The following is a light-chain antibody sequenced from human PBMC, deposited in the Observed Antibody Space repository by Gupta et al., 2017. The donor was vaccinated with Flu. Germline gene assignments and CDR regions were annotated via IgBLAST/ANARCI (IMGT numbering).Light chain of an antibody. CDR2: MMS. CDR1: QSLLDPADGNTY. Sequence: DILLTQTPLSLSVTPGEPASISCRSTQSLLDPADGNTYLDWYLLKPGQSPQLVMYMMSYRAFGVPDRFSGSGSGTDFTLQISRVEAKDVGIYYCRQRREYPFTFGHGTKVEI. V-gene: IGKV2-40*01. CDR3: RQRREYPFT. J-gene: IGKJ3*01.